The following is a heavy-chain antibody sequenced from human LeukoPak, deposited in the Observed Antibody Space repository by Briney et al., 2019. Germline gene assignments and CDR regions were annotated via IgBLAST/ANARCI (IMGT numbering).Heavy chain of an antibody. Sequence: GASVKVSCKASGYTSTSYGISWVRQAPGQGLEWMGWISAYNGNKNYVQRFQGRVTMTTDTSTSTAYMELTSLRSDDTAMYYCTRDFGVDTTMIFFDYWGQGTLVTVSS. V-gene: IGHV1-18*01. CDR1: GYTSTSYG. J-gene: IGHJ4*02. CDR2: ISAYNGNK. CDR3: TRDFGVDTTMIFFDY. D-gene: IGHD5-18*01.